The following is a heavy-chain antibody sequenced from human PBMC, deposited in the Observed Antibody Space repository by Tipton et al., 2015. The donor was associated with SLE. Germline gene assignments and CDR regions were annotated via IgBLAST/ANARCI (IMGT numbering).Heavy chain of an antibody. CDR3: ARDEYRYDTTGYHLLGHFDF. CDR2: ISYDGSNK. Sequence: SLRLSCAASGFTFSSYAMHWVRQAPGKGLEWVAVISYDGSNKYYADSVKGRFTISRDNSKNTLYLQMNSLRPDDTAVYYCARDEYRYDTTGYHLLGHFDFWGQGTLVTVSS. CDR1: GFTFSSYA. J-gene: IGHJ4*02. D-gene: IGHD3-22*01. V-gene: IGHV3-30*04.